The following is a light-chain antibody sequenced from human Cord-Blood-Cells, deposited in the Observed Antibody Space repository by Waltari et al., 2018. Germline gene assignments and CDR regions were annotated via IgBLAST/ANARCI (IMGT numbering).Light chain of an antibody. Sequence: DIQMTQSPSTLSASVGDRVTITCRASQSISSWLAWYQQKPGKAPKLLIYDASSMESGVPSRFSGSESGTEFTLTLSSLQPDDFATYCCQQYNSYSWTFGQGTKVEIK. CDR3: QQYNSYSWT. CDR1: QSISSW. CDR2: DAS. V-gene: IGKV1-5*01. J-gene: IGKJ1*01.